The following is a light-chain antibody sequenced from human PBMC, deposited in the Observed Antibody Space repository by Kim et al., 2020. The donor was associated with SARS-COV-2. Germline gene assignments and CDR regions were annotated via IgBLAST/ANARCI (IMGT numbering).Light chain of an antibody. Sequence: GQRVTIFGAGSSSNIGSNYVYWYHQLPGTAPKLLISRTDQRASGVPDRFSGSKSGTSASLAISGLRSEDEADYYCASWDDSLIGWVFGGGTKVTVL. V-gene: IGLV1-47*01. CDR1: SSNIGSNY. J-gene: IGLJ3*02. CDR2: RTD. CDR3: ASWDDSLIGWV.